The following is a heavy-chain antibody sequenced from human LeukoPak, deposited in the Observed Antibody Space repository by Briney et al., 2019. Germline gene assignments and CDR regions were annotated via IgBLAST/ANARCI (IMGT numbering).Heavy chain of an antibody. V-gene: IGHV3-23*01. CDR2: ISGGGT. CDR1: GFTFSSYG. Sequence: GGSLRLSCTASGFTFSSYGMSWVRRAPGKGLERVSAISGGGTYYADSVKGRFTISGDNSKNTLYLQMNSPRVEDTAVYYCARQSPSQGTDYWGQGTLVTVSS. CDR3: ARQSPSQGTDY. J-gene: IGHJ4*02.